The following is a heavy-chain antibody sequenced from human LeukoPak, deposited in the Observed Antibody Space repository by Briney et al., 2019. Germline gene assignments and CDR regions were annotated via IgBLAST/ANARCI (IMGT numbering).Heavy chain of an antibody. Sequence: GASVKVSCKASGGTFSSYAINWVRQAPGQGLEWMGGIIPIFDTTNYAQNFQGRVTITADKSTNTAYMELSSLRSEDTAVYYCARAIRGSKIASRYYFYHMDIWGKGTTVTVSS. CDR1: GGTFSSYA. V-gene: IGHV1-69*06. D-gene: IGHD3-10*01. CDR3: ARAIRGSKIASRYYFYHMDI. J-gene: IGHJ6*03. CDR2: IIPIFDTT.